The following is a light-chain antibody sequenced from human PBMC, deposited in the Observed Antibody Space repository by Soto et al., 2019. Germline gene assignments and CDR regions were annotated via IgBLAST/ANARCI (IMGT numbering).Light chain of an antibody. CDR2: EVS. CDR1: SSDVGGYNY. J-gene: IGLJ1*01. V-gene: IGLV2-14*01. CDR3: SSYTSSSTYV. Sequence: ALTQPASVSGSPGQSITISCTGTSSDVGGYNYVSWYQQHPDKAPKLMIYEVSNRPSGVSNRFSGSKSGNTASLTISGLQAEDEADYYCSSYTSSSTYVFGTGTKLTVL.